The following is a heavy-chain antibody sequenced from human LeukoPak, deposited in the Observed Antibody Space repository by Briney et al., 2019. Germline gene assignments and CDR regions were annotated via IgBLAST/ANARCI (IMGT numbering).Heavy chain of an antibody. Sequence: GGSLRLSCAASGFTFSTYTMNWVRQPPGKGLERVSSISRDSFYTYYADSVKGRFTISRDNAKNSLYLQMNSLGAEDTAVYYCARDTPPTVTTPYYYGMDVWGKGTTVTVSS. J-gene: IGHJ6*04. CDR1: GFTFSTYT. V-gene: IGHV3-21*01. CDR2: ISRDSFYT. D-gene: IGHD4-17*01. CDR3: ARDTPPTVTTPYYYGMDV.